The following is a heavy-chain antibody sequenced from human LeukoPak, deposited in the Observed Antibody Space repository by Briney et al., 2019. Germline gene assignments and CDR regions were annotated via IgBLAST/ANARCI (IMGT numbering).Heavy chain of an antibody. V-gene: IGHV1-69*06. J-gene: IGHJ4*02. CDR1: GYTFTSYD. CDR3: ATKTTGLLGFDY. Sequence: GASVKVSCKASGYTFTSYDINWVRQATGQGLEWMGGIIPIFGTANYAQKFQGRVTITADKSTSTAYMELSSLRSEDTAVYYCATKTTGLLGFDYWGQGTLVTVSS. D-gene: IGHD4-17*01. CDR2: IIPIFGTA.